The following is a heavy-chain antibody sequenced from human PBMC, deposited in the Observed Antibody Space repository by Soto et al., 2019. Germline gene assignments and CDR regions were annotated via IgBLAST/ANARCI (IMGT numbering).Heavy chain of an antibody. CDR1: GFTFSSYA. CDR3: AKDWRMDG. J-gene: IGHJ6*04. V-gene: IGHV3-23*01. CDR2: ISSSGGSGGST. Sequence: EVQLLESGGGLVQPGGSLRLSCAASGFTFSSYAMNWVRQAPGKGLEWVSDISSSGGSGGSTHYAESVKGRFTISRDNSKSTLYLQMNSLRAEDTAVYYCAKDWRMDGWGEGTTVTVSS.